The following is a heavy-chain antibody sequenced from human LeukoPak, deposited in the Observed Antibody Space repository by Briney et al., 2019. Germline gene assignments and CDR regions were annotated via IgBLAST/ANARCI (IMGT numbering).Heavy chain of an antibody. CDR1: GFAFSSYA. CDR2: ISRRDDYT. D-gene: IGHD2-15*01. V-gene: IGHV3-23*01. Sequence: PGGSLRLSCAASGFAFSSYAMSWVRQPPGKGLEWVSVISRRDDYTYYADSVKGRFTISRDNSKNTLYLQMNTLRAEDTAVYYCARDSGRGDMRYWGQGTLVTVSS. CDR3: ARDSGRGDMRY. J-gene: IGHJ4*02.